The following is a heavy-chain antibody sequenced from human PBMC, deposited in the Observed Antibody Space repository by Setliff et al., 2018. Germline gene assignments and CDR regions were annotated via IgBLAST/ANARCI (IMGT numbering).Heavy chain of an antibody. V-gene: IGHV1-69*13. D-gene: IGHD2-21*02. Sequence: SVKVSCKASGGTFSRSAINWVRQAPGQGLEWMGGIIPIFGTATYAQKFQGRVTIIADESKSTTYMELSSLRSEDTAVYYCARGRPFVVVTATQASFDYWGQGTPVTVSS. CDR2: IIPIFGTA. CDR3: ARGRPFVVVTATQASFDY. CDR1: GGTFSRSA. J-gene: IGHJ4*02.